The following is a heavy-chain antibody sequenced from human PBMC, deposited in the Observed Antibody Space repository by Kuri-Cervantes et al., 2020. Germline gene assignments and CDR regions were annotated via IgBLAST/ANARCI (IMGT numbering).Heavy chain of an antibody. V-gene: IGHV4-34*01. CDR2: INHSGST. D-gene: IGHD3-10*01. Sequence: SQTLSLTCAVYGGSFSGYYWSWIRQPPGKGLEWIGEINHSGSTYYNPSLKSRVTISVDTSKNQFSLKLSSVTAADTAVYYCARLLRGVINWFDPWGQGTLVTVSS. CDR1: GGSFSGYY. CDR3: ARLLRGVINWFDP. J-gene: IGHJ5*02.